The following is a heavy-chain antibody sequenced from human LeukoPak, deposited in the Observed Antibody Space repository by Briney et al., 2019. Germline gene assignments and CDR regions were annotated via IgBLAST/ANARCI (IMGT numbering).Heavy chain of an antibody. CDR2: INHSGST. CDR1: GASFSGYY. J-gene: IGHJ3*02. V-gene: IGHV4-34*01. Sequence: PSETLSLTCAVYGASFSGYYWSWIRQPPGKWLEWIGEINHSGSTNYNPSLKSRVTISVDTSKNQFALKLSSVTAADTAVYYCARVSAIILVVPAAMDGQGNAFDIWGQGTMVTVSS. CDR3: ARVSAIILVVPAAMDGQGNAFDI. D-gene: IGHD2-2*01.